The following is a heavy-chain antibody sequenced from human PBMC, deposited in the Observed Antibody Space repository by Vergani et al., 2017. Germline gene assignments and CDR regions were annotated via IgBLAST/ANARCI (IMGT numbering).Heavy chain of an antibody. J-gene: IGHJ4*02. V-gene: IGHV3-11*06. D-gene: IGHD6-13*01. Sequence: QVQLVESGGGLVKPGGSLRLSCAASGFTFSDYYMSWIRQAPGKGLEWVSSISSSSSYIYYADSVKGRFTISRDNAKNSLYLQMNSLRAEDTAVYYCARDLKQQTIFDYWGQGTLVTVSS. CDR2: ISSSSSYI. CDR3: ARDLKQQTIFDY. CDR1: GFTFSDYY.